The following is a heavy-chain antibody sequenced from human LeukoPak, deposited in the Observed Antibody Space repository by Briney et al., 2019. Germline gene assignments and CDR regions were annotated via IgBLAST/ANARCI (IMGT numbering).Heavy chain of an antibody. CDR3: ARVGYCSSTSCLNWFDP. D-gene: IGHD2-2*01. J-gene: IGHJ5*02. CDR2: TYYRSKWYN. CDR1: GDSVSSNNAA. Sequence: SQTLSLTCAISGDSVSSNNAAWNWIRQSPSRGLEWLGRTYYRSKWYNDYAVSVKSRITINPDTSKNQFSLQLNSVTPEDTAVYYCARVGYCSSTSCLNWFDPWGQGTLVTVSS. V-gene: IGHV6-1*01.